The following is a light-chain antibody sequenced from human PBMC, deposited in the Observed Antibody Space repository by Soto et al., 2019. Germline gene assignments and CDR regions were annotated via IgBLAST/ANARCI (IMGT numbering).Light chain of an antibody. CDR2: DDT. CDR1: NIGRKS. J-gene: IGLJ2*01. CDR3: QVWDSGSAHRGVV. Sequence: SYELTQPPSVSVAPGQTARITCGGNNIGRKSVNWYQQKPGQAPVLVVHDDTDRPTGIPEGFSGSDSGNTATLTISRVEAGDEADYYCQVWDSGSAHRGVVFGGGTKVTVL. V-gene: IGLV3-21*02.